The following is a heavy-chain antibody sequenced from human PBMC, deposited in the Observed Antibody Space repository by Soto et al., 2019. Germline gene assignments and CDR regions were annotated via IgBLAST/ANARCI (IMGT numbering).Heavy chain of an antibody. CDR1: GYIFTSHY. CDR3: ASEKGGFDI. D-gene: IGHD2-15*01. CDR2: IAPSVGST. J-gene: IGHJ3*02. V-gene: IGHV1-46*01. Sequence: QVQLVQSGAEVKKPGASVKVSCKASGYIFTSHYMHWMRQAPGQGLEWMGFIAPSVGSTTYAQKFQVRVTMTRDTSSSSVYMELSSLRSEDTAMYYCASEKGGFDIWGQGTVVTVSS.